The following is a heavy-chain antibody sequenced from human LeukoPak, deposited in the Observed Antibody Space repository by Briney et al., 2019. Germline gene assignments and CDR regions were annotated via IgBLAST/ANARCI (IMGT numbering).Heavy chain of an antibody. Sequence: GRSLRLSCAASGFTFSSYAMSWVRQAPGKGLEWVSAISGSGGSTYYADSVKGRFTISRDNSKNTLYLRMNSLRAEDTGVYYCAKVLWFGELFWFDPWGQGTLVTVSS. CDR2: ISGSGGST. D-gene: IGHD3-10*01. V-gene: IGHV3-23*01. J-gene: IGHJ5*02. CDR3: AKVLWFGELFWFDP. CDR1: GFTFSSYA.